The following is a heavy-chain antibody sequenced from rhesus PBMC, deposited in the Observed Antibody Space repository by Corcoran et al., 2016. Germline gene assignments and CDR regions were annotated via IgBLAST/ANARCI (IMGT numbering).Heavy chain of an antibody. D-gene: IGHD6-13*01. Sequence: QLQLQGSGPGLVKPSETLSLPCAVSGGSVSSSHWWSWILQPPGKGLEWIGYSSVISGSTYYNPSLQSRVTISTDTSKNQFSLKLRSVTAADTAVYYCARQREYSSWLTLDYWGQGVLVTVSS. J-gene: IGHJ4*01. V-gene: IGHV4-65*01. CDR2: SSVISGST. CDR3: ARQREYSSWLTLDY. CDR1: GGSVSSSHW.